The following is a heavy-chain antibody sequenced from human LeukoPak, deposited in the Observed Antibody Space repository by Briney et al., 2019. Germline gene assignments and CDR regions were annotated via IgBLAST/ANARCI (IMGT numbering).Heavy chain of an antibody. CDR1: GFTFSSYW. CDR3: AREAKRWVQSYDWWGP. CDR2: IKQDESEK. V-gene: IGHV3-7*01. D-gene: IGHD5-24*01. J-gene: IGHJ5*02. Sequence: GGSLRLSCAASGFTFSSYWMSWVRQAPGKGLEWVANIKQDESEKYYVHSVKGRFTISRDNNNNSLYLQMNNLRDKGTVVYYSAREAKRWVQSYDWWGPWGQGTLVTVSS.